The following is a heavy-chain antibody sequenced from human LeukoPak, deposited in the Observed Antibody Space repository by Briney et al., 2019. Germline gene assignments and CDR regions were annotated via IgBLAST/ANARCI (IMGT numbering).Heavy chain of an antibody. CDR3: ARGGTVAGNPGLFDY. J-gene: IGHJ4*02. D-gene: IGHD6-19*01. Sequence: SETLSLTCTVSGGSISSSSYYWGWIRQPPGKGLEWIGSIYYSGSTYYNPSLKSRVTISVDTSKNQFPLKLSSVTAADTAVYYCARGGTVAGNPGLFDYWGQGTLVTVSS. CDR2: IYYSGST. CDR1: GGSISSSSYY. V-gene: IGHV4-39*01.